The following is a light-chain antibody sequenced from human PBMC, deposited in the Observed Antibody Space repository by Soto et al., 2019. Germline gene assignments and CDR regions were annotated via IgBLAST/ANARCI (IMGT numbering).Light chain of an antibody. CDR2: GAS. CDR1: QSIKNY. CDR3: QQTYSSPT. J-gene: IGKJ4*01. V-gene: IGKV1-39*01. Sequence: DIQMTQSPSSLSASVGDRVTIPCRASQSIKNYLNWYQQKPGEAPKLLIYGASNLQSGVPSRFSGSGSGTDFTLTIRSLQPEDFATYYCQQTYSSPTFGGGTKVDIK.